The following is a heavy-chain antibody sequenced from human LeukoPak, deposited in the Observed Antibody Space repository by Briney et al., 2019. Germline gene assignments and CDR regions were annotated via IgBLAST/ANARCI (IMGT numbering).Heavy chain of an antibody. D-gene: IGHD6-13*01. J-gene: IGHJ4*02. CDR3: TRHDSRSSYVY. CDR2: IYPGDSDT. CDR1: GYSFTNNW. Sequence: GESLKISCKGSGYSFTNNWIGWVRQMPGKGLEWMGIIYPGDSDTRYSPSFQGQVTLSADKSTNTSYLQWSSLKASDTAMYHCTRHDSRSSYVYWGQGTLVTVSS. V-gene: IGHV5-51*01.